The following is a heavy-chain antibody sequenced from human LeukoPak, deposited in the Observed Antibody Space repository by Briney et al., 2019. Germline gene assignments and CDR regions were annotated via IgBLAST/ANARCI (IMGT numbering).Heavy chain of an antibody. V-gene: IGHV3-48*01. CDR1: GFTFSSYS. CDR3: ARVRTGYSSSWYGDNWFDP. D-gene: IGHD6-13*01. Sequence: HPGGSLRLSCAASGFTFSSYSMNWVRQAPGKGLEWVSYISSSSSSTIYYADSVKGRFTISRDNAKNSLYLQMNSLRAEDTAVYYCARVRTGYSSSWYGDNWFDPWGQGTLVTVSS. CDR2: ISSSSSSTI. J-gene: IGHJ5*02.